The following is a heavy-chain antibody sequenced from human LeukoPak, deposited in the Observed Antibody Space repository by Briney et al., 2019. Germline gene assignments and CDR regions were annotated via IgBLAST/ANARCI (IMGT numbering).Heavy chain of an antibody. D-gene: IGHD5-12*01. V-gene: IGHV1-46*01. CDR1: GYALTSYY. CDR3: ERGTTSGYSY. Sequence: ASLKVSCRASGYALTSYYLHWVRHAPGQGLEWMGIINPSGGSTSYAQKFQGRVTMTRDTSTSTVYMELSSLRSEDTAVYYCERGTTSGYSYWGQGTLVTVSS. J-gene: IGHJ4*02. CDR2: INPSGGST.